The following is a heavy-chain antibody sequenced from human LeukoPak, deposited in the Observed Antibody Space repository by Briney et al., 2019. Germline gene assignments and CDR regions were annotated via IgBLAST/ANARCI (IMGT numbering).Heavy chain of an antibody. D-gene: IGHD3-22*01. Sequence: GASVKVSCKASGYTFTSYYMHWVRQAPGQGLEWMGIINPSGGSTSYAQKFQGRVTMTRDTSTSTVYMELSSLRSEDTAVYYCARDAGYYDSSGYPDNWFDPWGQGTLVTVSS. J-gene: IGHJ5*02. V-gene: IGHV1-46*01. CDR2: INPSGGST. CDR1: GYTFTSYY. CDR3: ARDAGYYDSSGYPDNWFDP.